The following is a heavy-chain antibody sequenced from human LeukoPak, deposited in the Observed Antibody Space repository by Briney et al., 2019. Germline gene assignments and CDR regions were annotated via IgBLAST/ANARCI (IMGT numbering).Heavy chain of an antibody. Sequence: SETLSLTCTVSGGSISSYYWSWIRQPPGKGLEWIGYIYYSGSTNYNPSLKSRVTISVDTSKNQFSLKLSSVTAADTAVYYCASAMVRGVHDYWGQGTLVTVSS. V-gene: IGHV4-59*08. CDR2: IYYSGST. CDR3: ASAMVRGVHDY. J-gene: IGHJ4*02. D-gene: IGHD3-10*01. CDR1: GGSISSYY.